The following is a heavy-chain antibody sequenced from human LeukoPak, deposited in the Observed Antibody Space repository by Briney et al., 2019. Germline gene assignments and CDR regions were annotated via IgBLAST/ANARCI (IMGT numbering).Heavy chain of an antibody. Sequence: GGSLRLSCAASGFTFSSYWMHWVRQAPGKGLVWVSRINSDGSSTSYADSVKGRFTISRDNAKNTLYLQMNSLRAEDTAVYYCARQGGYDSSGYYRDYWGQGTLVTVS. J-gene: IGHJ4*02. CDR1: GFTFSSYW. D-gene: IGHD3-22*01. CDR2: INSDGSST. V-gene: IGHV3-74*01. CDR3: ARQGGYDSSGYYRDY.